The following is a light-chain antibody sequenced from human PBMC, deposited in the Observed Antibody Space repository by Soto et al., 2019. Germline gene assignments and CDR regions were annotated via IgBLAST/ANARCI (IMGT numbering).Light chain of an antibody. CDR3: QQSYSTPIT. CDR1: QSIGSY. J-gene: IGKJ5*01. Sequence: DIQMTQSPSSLSSSVGDRVTLTCRASQSIGSYLNWYKQKPGKAPKLLIYAASSLQSGVPSRCSGSGSGTDFTLTISSLKPEDFETYYCQQSYSTPITFGQGTRLEIK. V-gene: IGKV1-39*01. CDR2: AAS.